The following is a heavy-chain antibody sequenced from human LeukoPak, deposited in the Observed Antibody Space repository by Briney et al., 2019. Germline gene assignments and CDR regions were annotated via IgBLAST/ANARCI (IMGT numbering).Heavy chain of an antibody. J-gene: IGHJ5*02. V-gene: IGHV3-7*01. CDR2: IKQDGSEK. CDR1: GFTFSTYS. CDR3: ARDLCSSTSCRYNWFDP. D-gene: IGHD2-2*01. Sequence: GGSLRLSCAASGFTFSTYSMSWVRQAPGKGLEWVANIKQDGSEKYYVDPVKGRFTISRDNAKNSLYLQMNSLRAEDTAVYYCARDLCSSTSCRYNWFDPWGQGTLVAVSS.